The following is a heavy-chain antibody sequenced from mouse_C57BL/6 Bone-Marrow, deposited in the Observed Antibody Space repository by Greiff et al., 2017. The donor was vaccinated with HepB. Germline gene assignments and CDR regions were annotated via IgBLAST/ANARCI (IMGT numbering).Heavy chain of an antibody. CDR2: ISSGSSTI. V-gene: IGHV5-17*01. J-gene: IGHJ4*01. D-gene: IGHD2-1*01. CDR3: AREGGKGNYYYAMDY. Sequence: DVMLVESGGGLVKPGGSLKLSCAASGFTFSDYGMHWVRQAPEKGLEWVAYISSGSSTIYYADTVKGRFTISRDNAKNTLFLQMTSLRSEDTAMYYCAREGGKGNYYYAMDYWGQGTSVTVSS. CDR1: GFTFSDYG.